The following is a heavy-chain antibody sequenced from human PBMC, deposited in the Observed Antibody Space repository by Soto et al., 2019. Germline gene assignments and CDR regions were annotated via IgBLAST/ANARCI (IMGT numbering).Heavy chain of an antibody. CDR2: INAGNGNT. CDR3: ASSVVAATVFDY. Sequence: ASVKVSCKASGYTFTSYAMHWVRQAPGQRLEWMGWINAGNGNTKYSQKFQGRVTITRDTSASTAYMELSSLRSEDTAVYYCASSVVAATVFDYWGQGTLVTVSS. J-gene: IGHJ4*02. V-gene: IGHV1-3*01. CDR1: GYTFTSYA. D-gene: IGHD2-15*01.